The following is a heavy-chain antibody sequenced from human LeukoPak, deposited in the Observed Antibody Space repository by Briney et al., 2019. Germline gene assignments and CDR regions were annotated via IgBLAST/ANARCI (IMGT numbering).Heavy chain of an antibody. J-gene: IGHJ4*02. V-gene: IGHV3-7*01. Sequence: GGSLRLSCAASGFTFSSAWMSWVRQAPGKGLGWVANVNQDGSGKYYVDSVKGRFTISKDNAKNSLYLQMNSLRAEDTAVYYCTSANYGPAYWGQGTLVTVSS. D-gene: IGHD5-24*01. CDR2: VNQDGSGK. CDR3: TSANYGPAY. CDR1: GFTFSSAW.